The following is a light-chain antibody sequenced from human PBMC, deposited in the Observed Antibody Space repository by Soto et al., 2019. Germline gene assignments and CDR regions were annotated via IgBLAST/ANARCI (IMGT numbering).Light chain of an antibody. J-gene: IGKJ1*01. CDR3: QQYNSYWT. CDR2: DAS. CDR1: QSISSW. V-gene: IGKV1-5*01. Sequence: EIQMTQSPSALSAAVGDRVTITFRASQSISSWLAWYQQKPVKAPKLLIYDASSLESGVPSRFSGSGSGTEFTLTISSLQPDDFATYYCQQYNSYWTFGQGTKVDTK.